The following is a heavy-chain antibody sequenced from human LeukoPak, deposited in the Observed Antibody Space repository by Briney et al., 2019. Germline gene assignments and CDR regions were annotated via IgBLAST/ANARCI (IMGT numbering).Heavy chain of an antibody. CDR3: ARGEYSYGSLSSRYYYYMDV. J-gene: IGHJ6*03. CDR1: GGSISSYY. Sequence: SETLPLTCTVSGGSISSYYWSWIRQPAGKGLEWIGRIYTSGSTNYNPSLKSRVTISVDKSKNQFSLKLSSVTAADTAVYYCARGEYSYGSLSSRYYYYMDVWGKGTTVTVSS. V-gene: IGHV4-4*07. D-gene: IGHD5-18*01. CDR2: IYTSGST.